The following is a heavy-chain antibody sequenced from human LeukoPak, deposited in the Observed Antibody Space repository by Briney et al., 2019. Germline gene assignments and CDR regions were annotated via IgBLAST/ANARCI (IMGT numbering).Heavy chain of an antibody. D-gene: IGHD2-21*02. CDR1: GFTFSSYW. J-gene: IGHJ4*02. V-gene: IGHV3-7*01. CDR2: IKQDGSEK. CDR3: ARGLHIVVVTAVFDY. Sequence: GGSLRLSCAASGFTFSSYWMSWVRQAPGKGLEWVANIKQDGSEKYYVDSVKGRFTISRDNAKNSLYLQMNSLRAEDTAVYYCARGLHIVVVTAVFDYWGQGTLVTVSS.